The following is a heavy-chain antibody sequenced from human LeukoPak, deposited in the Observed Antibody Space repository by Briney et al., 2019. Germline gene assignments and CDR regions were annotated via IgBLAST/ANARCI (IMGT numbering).Heavy chain of an antibody. V-gene: IGHV6-1*01. CDR1: GDTVSSNSAA. Sequence: SQTLSLTCANSGDTVSSNSAAWNWIRQSPSRGLEWLGRTYFRSKWYNDYAESLKGRISINPDTSKNQFSLHLNSVNPEDTAVYYCTNFYLNTWSQGSLVTVSS. CDR2: TYFRSKWYN. CDR3: TNFYLNT. J-gene: IGHJ5*02. D-gene: IGHD2/OR15-2a*01.